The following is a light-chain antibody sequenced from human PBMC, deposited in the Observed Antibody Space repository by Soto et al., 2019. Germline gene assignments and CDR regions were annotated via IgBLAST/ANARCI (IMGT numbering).Light chain of an antibody. Sequence: VLTQSPCTVSVSPGEGATLSCGASQTIGTFLAWYQYKPGQSPTLLIYGASTRAPGVPARFSGSGSGTEFTLTISSLQSEDFAVYYCQQYKFWPRTFGQGTKVDIK. CDR2: GAS. V-gene: IGKV3-15*01. CDR3: QQYKFWPRT. CDR1: QTIGTF. J-gene: IGKJ1*01.